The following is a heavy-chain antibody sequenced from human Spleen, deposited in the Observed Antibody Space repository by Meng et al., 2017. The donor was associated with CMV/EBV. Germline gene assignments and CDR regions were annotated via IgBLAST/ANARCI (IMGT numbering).Heavy chain of an antibody. CDR1: GLTVSSND. D-gene: IGHD3-10*01. CDR2: IYGGGST. CDR3: ARSRGGFDP. V-gene: IGHV3-53*01. J-gene: IGHJ5*02. Sequence: LSLTCAASGLTVSSNDMSWVRQVPGKGLEWVSVIYGGGSTNYADSVKGRFTISRDNSKNTLYLQMNSLRAEDTAVYYCARSRGGFDPWGQGALVTVSS.